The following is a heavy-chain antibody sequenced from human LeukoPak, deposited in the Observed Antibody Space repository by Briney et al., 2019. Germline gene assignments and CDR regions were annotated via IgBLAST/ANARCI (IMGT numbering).Heavy chain of an antibody. CDR1: GFTFSSYT. CDR2: ISSISYNI. Sequence: GGSLRFSCAASGFTFSSYTMIWVGKVPGKGLEWVSYISSISYNIYYADPVKGRFTIARDNAKNALYLQMNSLRAEDTAVYYCARDYDSEEDVWGKGTTVTVSS. V-gene: IGHV3-48*01. J-gene: IGHJ6*04. CDR3: ARDYDSEEDV. D-gene: IGHD3-3*01.